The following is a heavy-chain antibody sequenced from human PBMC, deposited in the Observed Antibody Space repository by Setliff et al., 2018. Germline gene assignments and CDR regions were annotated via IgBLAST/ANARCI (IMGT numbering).Heavy chain of an antibody. Sequence: SETLSLTCTVSDASIGGSGYYWGWIRQPPGKGPEWIGNIHYSGSTHYNPSLKSRVTISVDTSKRQFSLNLLSVTAADTAVYYCARMSRYSEFWSGYAEDYYSSYIDVWGTGATVTVSS. V-gene: IGHV4-39*07. J-gene: IGHJ6*03. CDR3: ARMSRYSEFWSGYAEDYYSSYIDV. CDR1: DASIGGSGYY. CDR2: IHYSGST. D-gene: IGHD3-3*01.